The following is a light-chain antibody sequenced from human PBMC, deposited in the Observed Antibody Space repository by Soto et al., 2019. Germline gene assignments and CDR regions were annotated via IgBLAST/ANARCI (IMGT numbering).Light chain of an antibody. CDR2: AAS. J-gene: IGKJ4*01. V-gene: IGKV1-12*01. CDR3: QQYNNWPPLT. Sequence: DIQMTQSPSSVSASVGDRVTITCRASQGIGSWLAWYQQKPGKAPKLLIYAASSLQSGVPSRFSGSGSGTDFTLTISSLQPEDFAVYYCQQYNNWPPLTFGGGTKVEIK. CDR1: QGIGSW.